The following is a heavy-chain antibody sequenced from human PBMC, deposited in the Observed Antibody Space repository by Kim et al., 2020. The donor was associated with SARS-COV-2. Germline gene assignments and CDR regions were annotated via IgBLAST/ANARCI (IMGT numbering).Heavy chain of an antibody. J-gene: IGHJ2*01. CDR2: IIPIFGTA. V-gene: IGHV1-69*13. Sequence: SVKVSCKASGGTFSSYAISWVRQAPGQGLEWMGGIIPIFGTANYAQKFQGRVTITADESTSTAYMELSSLRSEDTAVYYCARGGCSGGSCYSQKNWYFDLWGRGTLVTVSS. CDR3: ARGGCSGGSCYSQKNWYFDL. D-gene: IGHD2-15*01. CDR1: GGTFSSYA.